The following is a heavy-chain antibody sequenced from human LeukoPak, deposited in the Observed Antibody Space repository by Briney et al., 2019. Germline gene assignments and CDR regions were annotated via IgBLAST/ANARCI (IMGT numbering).Heavy chain of an antibody. V-gene: IGHV3-23*01. CDR1: GFTFSSYA. D-gene: IGHD6-13*01. CDR3: AKEGYSRGYYSYYYMDV. J-gene: IGHJ6*03. CDR2: INGGGGST. Sequence: GGSLRLSCAASGFTFSSYAMSWVRQAPGKGLEWVSVINGGGGSTYYADSVKGRFTISRNNSKSTLYLQMNSLRAEDTAVYYCAKEGYSRGYYSYYYMDVWGKGTTVTVSS.